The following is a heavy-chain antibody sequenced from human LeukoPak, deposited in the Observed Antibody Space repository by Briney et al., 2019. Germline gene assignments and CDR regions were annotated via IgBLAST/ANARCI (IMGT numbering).Heavy chain of an antibody. D-gene: IGHD3-22*01. CDR2: IYYSGST. V-gene: IGHV4-39*02. CDR1: GGSISSSSYY. J-gene: IGHJ4*02. CDR3: AREDSSGYYYLVSY. Sequence: SETLSLTRTVSGGSISSSSYYWGWIRQPPGKGLEWIGSIYYSGSTYYNPSLKSRVAISVDTSKNQFSLKLSSVTAADTAVYYCAREDSSGYYYLVSYWGQGTLVTVSS.